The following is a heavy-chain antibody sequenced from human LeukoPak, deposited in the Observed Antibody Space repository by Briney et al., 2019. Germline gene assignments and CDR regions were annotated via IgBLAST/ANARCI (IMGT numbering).Heavy chain of an antibody. CDR3: AREPPADYYDSSGYYPIDY. Sequence: GGSLRLSCAASGFTFSSYGMHWVRQAPGKGLEWVAVIWYDGSNKYYADSVKGRFTISRDNSKNTLYLQMNSLRAEDTAVYYCAREPPADYYDSSGYYPIDYWGQGTLVTVSS. V-gene: IGHV3-33*01. CDR2: IWYDGSNK. D-gene: IGHD3-22*01. CDR1: GFTFSSYG. J-gene: IGHJ4*02.